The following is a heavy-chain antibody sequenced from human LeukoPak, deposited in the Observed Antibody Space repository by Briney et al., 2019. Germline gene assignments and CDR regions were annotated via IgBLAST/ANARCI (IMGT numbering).Heavy chain of an antibody. CDR2: IYYSGST. V-gene: IGHV4-59*08. D-gene: IGHD3-3*01. J-gene: IGHJ5*02. CDR3: TAGVVIIPST. CDR1: GGSISSYY. Sequence: SETLSLTCTVSGGSISSYYWSWIRQPPGKGLEWIGYIYYSGSTNYNPSLKSRVTISVDTSKNQFSLKLSSATAADTAVYYCTAGVVIIPSTWGQGTLVTVSS.